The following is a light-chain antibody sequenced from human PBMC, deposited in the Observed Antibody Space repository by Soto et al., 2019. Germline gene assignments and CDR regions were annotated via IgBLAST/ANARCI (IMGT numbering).Light chain of an antibody. J-gene: IGKJ2*01. Sequence: EIVMTQSPATLSVSPGERATLSCRASQSVSSNLAWYQQKPGQAPRLLIYGASTRATGIPARFIGSGSGTEVTLTVCSRQSEHFAVYYCQQYNSWPPYTFGQETKLEIK. CDR2: GAS. CDR3: QQYNSWPPYT. V-gene: IGKV3-15*01. CDR1: QSVSSN.